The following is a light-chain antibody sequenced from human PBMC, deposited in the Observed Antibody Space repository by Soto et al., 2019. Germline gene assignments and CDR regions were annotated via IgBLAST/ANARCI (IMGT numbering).Light chain of an antibody. J-gene: IGKJ1*01. CDR2: DAS. CDR3: QQHNSYSWT. Sequence: DIQMTQSPSTLSASIGDRVIITCRASQSISTWLAWYQQKSGKAPKVLIYDASRLEAGVPSRFSGSGSGTEFTLTISSLQPDDFATYYCQQHNSYSWTFGQGTKVEIK. CDR1: QSISTW. V-gene: IGKV1-5*01.